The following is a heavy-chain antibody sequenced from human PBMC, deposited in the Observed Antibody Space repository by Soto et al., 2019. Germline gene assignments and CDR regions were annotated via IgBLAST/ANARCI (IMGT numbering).Heavy chain of an antibody. V-gene: IGHV4-31*03. CDR1: GGSISSGGYY. CDR3: AREARSAAVDY. CDR2: IYYSGST. D-gene: IGHD6-25*01. Sequence: QVQLQESGPGLVKPSQTLSLTCTVSGGSISSGGYYWSWIRQQPGKGLEWIGYIYYSGSTYYNPSLKRRVTISVDTSKNQFSLKLSSVTAADTAVYYCAREARSAAVDYWGQGTLVTVSS. J-gene: IGHJ4*02.